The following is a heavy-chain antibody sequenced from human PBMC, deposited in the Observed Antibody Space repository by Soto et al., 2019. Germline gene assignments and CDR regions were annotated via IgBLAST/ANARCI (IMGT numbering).Heavy chain of an antibody. CDR2: ISGSGGST. J-gene: IGHJ4*02. Sequence: GGSLRLSCAASGFTFSSYAMSWVRQAPEKGLEWVSAISGSGGSTYYADSVKGRFTISRDNSKNTLYLQMNSLRAEDTAVYYCAKDLLDIVVVVAATPVPQGPLDYWGQGTLVTVSS. V-gene: IGHV3-23*01. D-gene: IGHD2-15*01. CDR3: AKDLLDIVVVVAATPVPQGPLDY. CDR1: GFTFSSYA.